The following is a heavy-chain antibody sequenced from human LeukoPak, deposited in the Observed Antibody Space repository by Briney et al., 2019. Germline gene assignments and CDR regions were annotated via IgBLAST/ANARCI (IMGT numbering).Heavy chain of an antibody. CDR2: IIPILGIA. J-gene: IGHJ4*02. CDR1: GGTFSSYA. V-gene: IGHV1-69*04. Sequence: SVKVSCKASGGTFSSYAISWVRQAPGQGLEWMGRIIPILGIANYAQKFQGRVTITADKSTSTAYMELSSLRSEDTAVYYCARGYYDSSGYYSFLYYFDYWGQGTLVTVSS. D-gene: IGHD3-22*01. CDR3: ARGYYDSSGYYSFLYYFDY.